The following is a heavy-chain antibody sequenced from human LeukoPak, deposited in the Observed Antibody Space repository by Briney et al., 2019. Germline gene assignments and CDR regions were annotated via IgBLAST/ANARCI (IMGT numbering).Heavy chain of an antibody. CDR2: IKEDGSDK. CDR3: ARELPFDY. V-gene: IGHV3-7*01. CDR1: GFTFSDYW. Sequence: GGSLRLSCAVSGFTFSDYWMTWVRQAPGRGLEWVANIKEDGSDKQYVDSVQGRFTISRDNAGNSLHLQMNSLRVEDTAVYYCARELPFDYWGQGTLVTVSS. D-gene: IGHD2-15*01. J-gene: IGHJ4*02.